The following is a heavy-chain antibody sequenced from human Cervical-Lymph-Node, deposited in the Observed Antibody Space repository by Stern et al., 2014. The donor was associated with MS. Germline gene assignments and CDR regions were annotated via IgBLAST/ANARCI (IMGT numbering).Heavy chain of an antibody. Sequence: QLQLQESGPGLVKPSETLSLTCTVSGGSISDYYWSWIRQPPGEGLEWIGYIYYSGSTNYNPSLKSRVTVSVDMSKNQISLKLSSVTAADTAVYFCSRFYCGGDCSFDSWGQGTLVTVSS. CDR3: SRFYCGGDCSFDS. CDR1: GGSISDYY. V-gene: IGHV4-59*01. CDR2: IYYSGST. J-gene: IGHJ4*02. D-gene: IGHD2-21*02.